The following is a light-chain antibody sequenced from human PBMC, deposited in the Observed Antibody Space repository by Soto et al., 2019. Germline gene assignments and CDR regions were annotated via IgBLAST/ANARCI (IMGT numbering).Light chain of an antibody. V-gene: IGKV1-39*01. CDR2: AAS. CDR1: QSISIW. CDR3: QQSYSTPRT. Sequence: DVKMTQSPSTLSASVGDRVTMTCRASQSISIWLAWYQQKPGKAPKLLIYAASSLQSGVPSRFSGSGSGTDFTLTISSLQPEDFATYYCQQSYSTPRTFGQGTKVDI. J-gene: IGKJ1*01.